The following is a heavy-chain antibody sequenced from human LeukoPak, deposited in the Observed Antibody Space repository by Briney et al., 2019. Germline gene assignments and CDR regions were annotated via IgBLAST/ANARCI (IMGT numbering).Heavy chain of an antibody. CDR1: GISFTNAW. D-gene: IGHD1-1*01. V-gene: IGHV3-15*01. CDR2: IKSKTDGGTT. Sequence: GGSLRLSCVVSGISFTNAWMSWVRQAPGKGLEWVGRIKSKTDGGTTDYAAPVKGRFTISRDDSKTTLYLQMDSLKTEDTAVYYCTKDRYGNWKNWGQGTMVTVSS. CDR3: TKDRYGNWKN. J-gene: IGHJ3*01.